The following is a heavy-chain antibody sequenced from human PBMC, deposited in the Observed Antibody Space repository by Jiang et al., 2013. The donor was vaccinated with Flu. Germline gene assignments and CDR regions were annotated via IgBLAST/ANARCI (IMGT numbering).Heavy chain of an antibody. D-gene: IGHD2/OR15-2a*01. CDR2: INEDGSEK. Sequence: VQLLESGGGLVQPGGSLRLSCVVSGFPFTSHYMTWVRQAPGKGLEWVANINEDGSEKNYVDSVKGRFTISRDNAKNSLFLQMNSLRAEDTAVYYCAREGFYYFDYWGQGTLVTVSS. CDR1: GFPFTSHY. V-gene: IGHV3-7*03. J-gene: IGHJ4*02. CDR3: AREGFYYFDY.